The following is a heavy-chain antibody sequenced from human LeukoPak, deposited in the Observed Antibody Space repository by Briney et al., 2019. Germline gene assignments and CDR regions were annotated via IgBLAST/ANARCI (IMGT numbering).Heavy chain of an antibody. CDR3: ASSSEGEPYYSYGMDV. D-gene: IGHD3-16*01. V-gene: IGHV1-18*01. CDR2: VSSYKGDT. J-gene: IGHJ6*02. Sequence: GASVKVSCKASGYTFTSYGIIWVRQAPGQGLEWMGWVSSYKGDTNHAQKFQGRVTMTTDTSTRTAYMELRSLRSDDTAVYYCASSSEGEPYYSYGMDVWGQGTTVTVSS. CDR1: GYTFTSYG.